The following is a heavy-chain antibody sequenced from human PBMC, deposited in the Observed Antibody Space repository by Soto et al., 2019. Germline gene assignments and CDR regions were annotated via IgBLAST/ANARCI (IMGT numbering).Heavy chain of an antibody. CDR1: GFTFSNDW. CDR3: ARGDYFDRRFDF. J-gene: IGHJ4*02. Sequence: GGSLRLSCVASGFTFSNDWMSWVRQAPGKGLEWVATIKQDGSEKYYVDSVKGRFTVSRDNTENSLYLQMSSLRDEDTAVYYCARGDYFDRRFDFWGQGALVTVSS. CDR2: IKQDGSEK. D-gene: IGHD3-9*01. V-gene: IGHV3-7*03.